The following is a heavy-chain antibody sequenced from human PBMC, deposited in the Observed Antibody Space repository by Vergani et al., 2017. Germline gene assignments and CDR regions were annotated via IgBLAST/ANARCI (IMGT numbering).Heavy chain of an antibody. Sequence: QVQLVQSGAEVKKPGASVKVSCKASGYTFTDYDTQWVRQAPGQGLEWMGWSNPKSGGTNYAQKFQGRVTMTRDTSISTAYMEVTRLRSDDTAVYYCAFAVAGIGFWGQGTLVTVSS. D-gene: IGHD6-19*01. CDR3: AFAVAGIGF. V-gene: IGHV1-2*02. CDR1: GYTFTDYD. CDR2: SNPKSGGT. J-gene: IGHJ4*02.